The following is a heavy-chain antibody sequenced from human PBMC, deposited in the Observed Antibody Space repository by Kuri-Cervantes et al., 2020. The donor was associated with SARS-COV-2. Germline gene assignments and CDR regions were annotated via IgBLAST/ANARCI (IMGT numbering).Heavy chain of an antibody. CDR1: GFTFGDYA. J-gene: IGHJ3*02. V-gene: IGHV3-49*04. D-gene: IGHD2-2*01. CDR3: TRASCSSTSCYYAFDI. Sequence: GESLKISCTASGFTFGDYAMSWVRQAPGKGLEWVGFIRSKAYGGTTEYAASVKGRFTISRDDSKSIAYLQMNSLKTEDTAVYYCTRASCSSTSCYYAFDIWGQGTMVTVSS. CDR2: IRSKAYGGTT.